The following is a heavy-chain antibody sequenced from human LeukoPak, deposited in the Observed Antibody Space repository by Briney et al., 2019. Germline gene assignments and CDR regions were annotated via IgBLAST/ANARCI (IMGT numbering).Heavy chain of an antibody. D-gene: IGHD5-18*01. Sequence: PGGSLRLSCAASGFTFSSYWMSWVRQAPGKGLEWVANIKKDGSEKYYVDSVKGRFTISRDNAKNSLYLQMNSLRAEDTAVYYCARESSGYSYGTYYFDYWGQGTLVTVSS. CDR3: ARESSGYSYGTYYFDY. J-gene: IGHJ4*02. CDR1: GFTFSSYW. V-gene: IGHV3-7*01. CDR2: IKKDGSEK.